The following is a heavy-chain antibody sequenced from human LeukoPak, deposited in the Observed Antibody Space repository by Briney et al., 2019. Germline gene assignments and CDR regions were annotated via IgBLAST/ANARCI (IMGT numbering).Heavy chain of an antibody. D-gene: IGHD5-18*01. V-gene: IGHV1-2*02. CDR2: INPNSGGT. J-gene: IGHJ4*02. Sequence: ASVKVSCKASGYTFTSYGISWVRQAPGQGLEWMGWINPNSGGTNYAQKFQGRVTMTRDTSISTAYMELSRLRSDDTAVYYCARADGSYGYEYYFDYWGQGTLVTVSS. CDR3: ARADGSYGYEYYFDY. CDR1: GYTFTSYG.